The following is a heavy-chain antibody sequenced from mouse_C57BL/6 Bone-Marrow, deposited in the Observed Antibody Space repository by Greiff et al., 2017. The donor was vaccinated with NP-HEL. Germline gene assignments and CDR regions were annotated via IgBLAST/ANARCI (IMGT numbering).Heavy chain of an antibody. D-gene: IGHD3-2*02. Sequence: EVQVVESGPELVKPGASVKIPCKASGYTFTDYNMDWVKQSHGKSLEWIGDINPNNGGTIYNQKFKGKATLTVDKSSSTAYMELRSLTSEDTAVYYCARPSTAQATPFAYWGQGTLVTVSA. CDR2: INPNNGGT. CDR1: GYTFTDYN. CDR3: ARPSTAQATPFAY. J-gene: IGHJ3*01. V-gene: IGHV1-18*01.